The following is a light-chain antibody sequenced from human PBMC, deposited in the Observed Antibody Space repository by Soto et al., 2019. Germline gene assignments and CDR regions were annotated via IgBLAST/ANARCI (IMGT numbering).Light chain of an antibody. CDR1: QGISSY. J-gene: IGKJ5*01. CDR3: KQVNTFPVT. Sequence: DIQLTQSPSFLSASIGDRVTITCRASQGISSYLAWYQQTPGRAPKLLIYASSTLQSGVPSRFSGSGSGTEFTLTISGLQPAVFATYYCKQVNTFPVTFGQGTRRDI. V-gene: IGKV1-9*01. CDR2: ASS.